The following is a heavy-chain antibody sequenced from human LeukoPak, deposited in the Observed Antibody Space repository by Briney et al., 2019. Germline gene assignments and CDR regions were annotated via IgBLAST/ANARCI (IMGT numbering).Heavy chain of an antibody. J-gene: IGHJ3*02. CDR2: IYYSGST. D-gene: IGHD3-22*01. Sequence: PSETLSLTCTVSGGSISSSSYYWGWIRQPPGKGLKWIGSIYYSGSTYYNPSLKSRVTISVDTSKNQFSLKLSSVTAADTAVYYCARRDAYDSSGYYYGDDAFDIWGQGTMVTVSS. CDR1: GGSISSSSYY. CDR3: ARRDAYDSSGYYYGDDAFDI. V-gene: IGHV4-39*01.